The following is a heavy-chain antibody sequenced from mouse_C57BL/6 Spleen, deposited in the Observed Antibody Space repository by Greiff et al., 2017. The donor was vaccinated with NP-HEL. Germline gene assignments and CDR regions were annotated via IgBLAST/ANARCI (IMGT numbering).Heavy chain of an antibody. J-gene: IGHJ2*01. CDR3: TRSQGAQATFDY. CDR1: GYTFTDYE. Sequence: VQLQQSGAELVRPGASVTLSCKASGYTFTDYEMHWVKQTPVHGLEWIGAIDPETGGTAYNQKFKGKAILTADKSSSTAYMELRSLTSEDSAVYYCTRSQGAQATFDYWGQGTTLTVSS. CDR2: IDPETGGT. D-gene: IGHD3-2*02. V-gene: IGHV1-15*01.